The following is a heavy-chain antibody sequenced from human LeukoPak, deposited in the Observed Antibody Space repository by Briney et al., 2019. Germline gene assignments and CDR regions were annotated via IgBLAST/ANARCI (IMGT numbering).Heavy chain of an antibody. CDR3: AKEAALRD. CDR1: GFMFSSYE. V-gene: IGHV3-48*03. CDR2: ISSSGTTI. J-gene: IGHJ4*02. D-gene: IGHD2-15*01. Sequence: GGSLRLSCAASGFMFSSYEMNWVRQAPGKELEWVSYISSSGTTIYYADSVRGRFTISRDNAKNSLFLQMNSLRAEDTAVYYCAKEAALRDWGQGTLVTVSS.